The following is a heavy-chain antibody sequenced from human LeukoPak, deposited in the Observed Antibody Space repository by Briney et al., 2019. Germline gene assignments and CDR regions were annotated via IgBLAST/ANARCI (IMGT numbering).Heavy chain of an antibody. Sequence: SVKVSCKASGGTFTSYAISWVRQAPGQGLEWMGGIIPIFGTANYAQKFQGRVMITADESTSTAYMELSSLRSEDTAVYYCARGSQYSSGWSYYYYGMDVWGQGTTVTVSS. CDR1: GGTFTSYA. V-gene: IGHV1-69*13. CDR2: IIPIFGTA. D-gene: IGHD6-19*01. CDR3: ARGSQYSSGWSYYYYGMDV. J-gene: IGHJ6*02.